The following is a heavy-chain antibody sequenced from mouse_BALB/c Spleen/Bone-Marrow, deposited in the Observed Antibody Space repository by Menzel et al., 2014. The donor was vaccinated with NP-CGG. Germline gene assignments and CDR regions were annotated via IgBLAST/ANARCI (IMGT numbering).Heavy chain of an antibody. D-gene: IGHD1-1*01. Sequence: EVKLVESGGGLVKPGGSLKLSCAASGFTFSSYAMSWVRQTPEKRLEWVATISSGGNYTYYPDSVKGRFIISRDNAKNTLYLQMSSLRSEDTAMYYCARYYGSSYDYWGQGTTLTVSS. V-gene: IGHV5-9-3*01. CDR1: GFTFSSYA. CDR2: ISSGGNYT. CDR3: ARYYGSSYDY. J-gene: IGHJ2*01.